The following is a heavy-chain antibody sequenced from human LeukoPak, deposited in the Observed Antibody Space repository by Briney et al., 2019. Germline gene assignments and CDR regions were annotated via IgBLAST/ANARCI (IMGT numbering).Heavy chain of an antibody. CDR1: GFTFSGSA. J-gene: IGHJ6*03. CDR2: IRSKANSYAT. V-gene: IGHV3-73*01. Sequence: PGGSLRLFCAASGFTFSGSAMHWVRQASGKGLEWVGRIRSKANSYATAYAASVKGRFTISRDDSKNTAYLQMNSLKTEDTAVYYCTSHKGYYYYMDVWGKGTTVTVSS. CDR3: TSHKGYYYYMDV.